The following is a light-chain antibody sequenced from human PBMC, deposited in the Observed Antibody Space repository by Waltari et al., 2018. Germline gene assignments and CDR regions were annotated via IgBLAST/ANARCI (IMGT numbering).Light chain of an antibody. V-gene: IGKV1-33*01. CDR1: EDISNY. Sequence: DLQMTQSPSSLSASGGHRVHITCQPSEDISNYLNWYNQKPGKAPKLLIYDASNLETGVPSRFSGSGSGTDFTFTISSLQPEDIATYYCQQYDNLPLTFGGGTKVEIK. J-gene: IGKJ4*01. CDR3: QQYDNLPLT. CDR2: DAS.